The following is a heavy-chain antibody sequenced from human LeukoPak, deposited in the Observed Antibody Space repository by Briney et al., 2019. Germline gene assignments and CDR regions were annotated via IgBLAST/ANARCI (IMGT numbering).Heavy chain of an antibody. CDR1: GYTFSIYG. V-gene: IGHV1-18*01. CDR2: INPYNGNT. J-gene: IGHJ4*02. CDR3: ARDRRIVGVVIPNDY. D-gene: IGHD3-3*01. Sequence: ASVKVSCKASGYTFSIYGISWVRQAPGQGLEWMGWINPYNGNTDYAQKLQGRVTMTTDTSRSTAYMELRSLRSDDTAVCYCARDRRIVGVVIPNDYWGQGTLVTVSS.